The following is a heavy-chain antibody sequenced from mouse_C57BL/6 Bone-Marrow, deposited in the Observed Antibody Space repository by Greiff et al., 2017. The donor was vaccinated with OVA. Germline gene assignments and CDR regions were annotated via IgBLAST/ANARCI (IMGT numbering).Heavy chain of an antibody. CDR1: EYEFPSHD. V-gene: IGHV5-2*01. CDR2: INSDGGST. CDR3: ARCDYENWYFDV. D-gene: IGHD2-4*01. J-gene: IGHJ1*03. Sequence: DVKLVESGGGLVQPGESLKLSCESNEYEFPSHDLSWVRKTPEKRLELVAAINSDGGSTYYPATMERRFIISRDNTKKTLYLQMSSLRSEDTALYYCARCDYENWYFDVWGKGTMVTVSS.